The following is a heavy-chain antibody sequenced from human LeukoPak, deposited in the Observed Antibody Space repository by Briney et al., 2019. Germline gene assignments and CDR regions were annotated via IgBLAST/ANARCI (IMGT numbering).Heavy chain of an antibody. J-gene: IGHJ6*03. CDR2: IYYSGST. V-gene: IGHV4-61*01. Sequence: SETLSLTCTVSSGSISSTNYCWGWIRQPPGKGLEWIGYIYYSGSTNYNPSLKSRVTISVDTSKKQFSLKLTSVTVADTAVYYCARETSQKGAHYMDVWGKGTTVTISS. CDR3: ARETSQKGAHYMDV. CDR1: SGSISSTNYC. D-gene: IGHD3-16*01.